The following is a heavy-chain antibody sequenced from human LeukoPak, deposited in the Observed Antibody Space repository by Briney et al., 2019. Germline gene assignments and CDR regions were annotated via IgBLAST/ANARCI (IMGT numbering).Heavy chain of an antibody. Sequence: GGSLRLSCAASGFSFSSHGMHWVRQAPGKGLEWVAVIWYDESIQHYADSVKGRFTISRDNSKNTLYLQMNSLRAEDTAVYYCARAGPWALDIWGQGTMVTVSS. CDR1: GFSFSSHG. CDR2: IWYDESIQ. J-gene: IGHJ3*02. V-gene: IGHV3-33*01. CDR3: ARAGPWALDI.